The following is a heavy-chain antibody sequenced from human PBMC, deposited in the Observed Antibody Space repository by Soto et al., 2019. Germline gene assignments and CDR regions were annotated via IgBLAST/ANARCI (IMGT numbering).Heavy chain of an antibody. Sequence: EVQLLESGGGLLQPGESLRLSCAASGFTFTSYAMSWVRQAPGKGLAWVSGISGSGNNTYYADSVKGRFTISRDNSKNTLYLQMNSLRAEDTAVYYCAKEGPVYYYDSSGYFDYWGQGTLVTVSS. CDR2: ISGSGNNT. CDR1: GFTFTSYA. CDR3: AKEGPVYYYDSSGYFDY. D-gene: IGHD3-22*01. J-gene: IGHJ4*02. V-gene: IGHV3-23*01.